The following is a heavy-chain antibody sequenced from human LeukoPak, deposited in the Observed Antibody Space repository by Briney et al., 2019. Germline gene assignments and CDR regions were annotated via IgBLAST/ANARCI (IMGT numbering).Heavy chain of an antibody. CDR1: TDSLRSYY. D-gene: IGHD1-26*01. CDR2: IYTSGST. V-gene: IGHV4-4*07. Sequence: SETLSLTCTVSTDSLRSYYCTWIRQPAGKGLEWIGRIYTSGSTNYNPSLKGRVTMSVDRPKNQFSLKLTSVTAADTAVYYCARETIVGATLDYWGQGTLVTVPS. CDR3: ARETIVGATLDY. J-gene: IGHJ4*02.